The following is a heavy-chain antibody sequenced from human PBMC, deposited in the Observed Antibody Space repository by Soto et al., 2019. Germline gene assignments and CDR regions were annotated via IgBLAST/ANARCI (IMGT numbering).Heavy chain of an antibody. CDR3: VRRGYYYYYGLDV. J-gene: IGHJ6*02. D-gene: IGHD3-10*01. V-gene: IGHV1-2*04. CDR1: GYTFTDYY. Sequence: ASVKVSCKASGYTFTDYYMHWVRQAPGQGLEWMGWINPKNGDTNYAHKFQDWVTMTSDTSTSTAYMELSSLRVEDTAVYYCVRRGYYYYYGLDVWGQGTTVTVS. CDR2: INPKNGDT.